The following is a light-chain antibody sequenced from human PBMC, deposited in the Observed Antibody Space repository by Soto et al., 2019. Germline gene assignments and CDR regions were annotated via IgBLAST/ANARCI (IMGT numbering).Light chain of an antibody. CDR3: QTWDTGIVV. J-gene: IGLJ2*01. CDR1: RGHSNYA. Sequence: QPVLTQSPSASASLGASVKLTCTLSRGHSNYAIAWHQQQPEKGPRYLMKLNNDGSHTKGDGIPDRFSGSSSGAARYLTISSLQSEDEADYYCQTWDTGIVVFGGGTKLTVL. CDR2: LNNDGSH. V-gene: IGLV4-69*01.